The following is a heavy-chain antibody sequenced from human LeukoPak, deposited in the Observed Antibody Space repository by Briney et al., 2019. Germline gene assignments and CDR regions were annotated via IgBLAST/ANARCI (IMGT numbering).Heavy chain of an antibody. CDR2: IKQDGSVK. V-gene: IGHV3-7*01. D-gene: IGHD3-3*01. CDR3: ARDWDYDFWSGYSNDAFDI. CDR1: GITFSDYL. J-gene: IGHJ3*02. Sequence: GGSLRLSCAASGITFSDYLMTWVRQAPGKGLEWVANIKQDGSVKQYLGSVKGRLTISRDNAKNSLYLQMNSLRAEDTAVYYCARDWDYDFWSGYSNDAFDIWGQGTMVTVSS.